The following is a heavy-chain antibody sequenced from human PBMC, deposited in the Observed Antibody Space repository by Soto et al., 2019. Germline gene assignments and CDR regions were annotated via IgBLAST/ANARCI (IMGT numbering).Heavy chain of an antibody. CDR3: ARDQDYGSGHFDY. V-gene: IGHV4-31*03. CDR1: GGSISSGGYC. D-gene: IGHD3-10*01. CDR2: IYYSGST. J-gene: IGHJ4*02. Sequence: QVQLQESGPGLVKPSQTLSLTCTVSGGSISSGGYCWSWIRQHPGKGLEWIGYIYYSGSTYYNPSLKSRVTISVDTSKNQFSLKLSSVTAADTAVYYCARDQDYGSGHFDYWGQGTLVTVSS.